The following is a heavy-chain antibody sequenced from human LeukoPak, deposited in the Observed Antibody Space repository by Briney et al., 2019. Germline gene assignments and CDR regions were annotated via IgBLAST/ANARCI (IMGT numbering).Heavy chain of an antibody. CDR3: VGVETITMVRGASGDV. D-gene: IGHD3-10*01. J-gene: IGHJ6*04. V-gene: IGHV3-66*02. CDR1: GFSVSSNY. CDR2: IHSGGRA. Sequence: PGGSLRLSCAASGFSVSSNYMTWVRQAPGKGLEWVSVIHSGGRAYYADSVKGRFTTSRDNSNNTLDLQMNSLSVEDTAVYYCVGVETITMVRGASGDVWGKGTTVTVSS.